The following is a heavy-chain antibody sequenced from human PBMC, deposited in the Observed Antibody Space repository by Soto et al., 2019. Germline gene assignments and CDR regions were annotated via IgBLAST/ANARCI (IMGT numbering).Heavy chain of an antibody. D-gene: IGHD3-16*01. Sequence: SETLSLTCTISGGSISSYYWSWIRQPPGKGLEWIGYIYYSGSTNYNPSLKSRVTISVDTSKNQFSLKLSSVTAADTAVYYCARAQGVYGMDVWGQGTTVTVSS. CDR2: IYYSGST. CDR1: GGSISSYY. CDR3: ARAQGVYGMDV. J-gene: IGHJ6*02. V-gene: IGHV4-59*01.